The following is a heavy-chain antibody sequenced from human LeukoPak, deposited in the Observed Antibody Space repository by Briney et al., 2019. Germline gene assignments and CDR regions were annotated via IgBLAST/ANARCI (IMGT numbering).Heavy chain of an antibody. CDR3: ARGTDPRDYYYYGMDV. CDR2: LIPIFGTA. CDR1: GGTFSSYA. J-gene: IGHJ6*02. D-gene: IGHD4-17*01. Sequence: GASVKVSCKASGGTFSSYAISWVRQAPGQGLEWMGGLIPIFGTANYAQKFQGRVTITADESTSTAYMELSSLRSEDTAVYYCARGTDPRDYYYYGMDVWGQGTTVTVSS. V-gene: IGHV1-69*13.